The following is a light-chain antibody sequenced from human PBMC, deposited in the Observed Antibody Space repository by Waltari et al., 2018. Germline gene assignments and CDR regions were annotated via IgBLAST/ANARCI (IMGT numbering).Light chain of an antibody. CDR3: QQYYSLPLT. Sequence: DIVMTQPPDSRAVSLGERATINCKSSQILLSRSNNKTYLARSRQKPGQPPKLLMYWASTRESRVPDQFCGSGSGADFTLTISSLQAADVAVYYCQQYYSLPLTFGGGTKVEI. CDR2: WAS. CDR1: QILLSRSNNKTY. V-gene: IGKV4-1*01. J-gene: IGKJ4*01.